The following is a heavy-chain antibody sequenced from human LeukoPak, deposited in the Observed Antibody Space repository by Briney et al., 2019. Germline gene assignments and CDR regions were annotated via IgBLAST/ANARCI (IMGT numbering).Heavy chain of an antibody. CDR1: GFTFSNYW. Sequence: PGGSLRLSCAASGFTFSNYWMNWVRQAPVKGLECLANIKQDGSETYYADSVKGRFTISRDNAKNSLYLQMNSLRAEDTAVYYCARETPRRGETRDGYRWGQGTLVTVSS. CDR2: IKQDGSET. V-gene: IGHV3-7*01. CDR3: ARETPRRGETRDGYR. J-gene: IGHJ4*02. D-gene: IGHD5-24*01.